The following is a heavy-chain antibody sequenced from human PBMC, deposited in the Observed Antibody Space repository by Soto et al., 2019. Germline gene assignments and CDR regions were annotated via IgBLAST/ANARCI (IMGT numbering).Heavy chain of an antibody. CDR3: AKVLAVTGYFDY. CDR2: ISGSGGST. Sequence: QSGGSLRLSCAASGFTFSSYAMSWVRQAPEKGLEWVSAISGSGGSTYYADSVKGRFTISRDNSKNTLYLQMNSLRAEDTAVYYCAKVLAVTGYFDYWGQGTLVTVSS. V-gene: IGHV3-23*01. D-gene: IGHD4-17*01. J-gene: IGHJ4*02. CDR1: GFTFSSYA.